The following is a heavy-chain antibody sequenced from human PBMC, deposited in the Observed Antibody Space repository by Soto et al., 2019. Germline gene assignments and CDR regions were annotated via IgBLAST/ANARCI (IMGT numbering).Heavy chain of an antibody. J-gene: IGHJ6*02. CDR1: GYTFTSYY. CDR2: INTSGGSP. D-gene: IGHD3-10*01. CDR3: TRGFLTMVRPRGRYGLDV. V-gene: IGHV1-46*01. Sequence: QAQLVQSGAEVKQPGASAKVSCKASGYTFTSYYMFWVRQAPGQGLEWMGVINTSGGSPTYAQKFQGRVTMTSDTSTSTVYMELSSLRPEDTAMYYRTRGFLTMVRPRGRYGLDVWGQGTTVIVSS.